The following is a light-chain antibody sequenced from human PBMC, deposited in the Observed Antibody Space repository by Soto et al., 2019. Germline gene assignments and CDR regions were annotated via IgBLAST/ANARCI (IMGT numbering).Light chain of an antibody. V-gene: IGLV1-44*01. CDR3: AAWDDSLDGHVV. J-gene: IGLJ7*01. CDR2: NNN. CDR1: SSNIGSQT. Sequence: QSVLTQPPSASGTPGQRVTISCCGSSSNIGSQTVSWFQQLPGRAHKLLPYNNNHRPSGVPDRFSGSKSGTSASLAISGLQSEDEADYYCAAWDDSLDGHVVFGGGTQLTVL.